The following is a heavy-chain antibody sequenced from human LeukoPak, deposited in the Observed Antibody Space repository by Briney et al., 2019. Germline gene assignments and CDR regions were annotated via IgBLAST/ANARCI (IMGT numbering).Heavy chain of an antibody. J-gene: IGHJ4*02. D-gene: IGHD1-26*01. CDR2: IYYSGST. CDR3: ARGYSGSYGRFDY. CDR1: GGSISSSSYY. Sequence: SETLSLTCTVSGGSISSSSYYWSWIRQPPGTGLEWIGYIYYSGSTSYNPSLKSRVTISVDTSKNQFSLKLSSVTAADTAVYYCARGYSGSYGRFDYWGQGTLVTVSS. V-gene: IGHV4-61*01.